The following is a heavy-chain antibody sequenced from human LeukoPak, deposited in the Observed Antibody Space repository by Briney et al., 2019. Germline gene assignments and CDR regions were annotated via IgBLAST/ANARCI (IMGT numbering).Heavy chain of an antibody. D-gene: IGHD3-10*01. Sequence: GGSLRLSCAASDFSFITYAMSWVRQAPGKGLEWVSTISGGGDATYYADSVKGRFTISRGNSKNTLYLQMDSLRVEDTAVYYCARDSSMLRGPLVIYYFDFWGQGTLVTVSS. CDR3: ARDSSMLRGPLVIYYFDF. V-gene: IGHV3-23*01. CDR2: ISGGGDAT. CDR1: DFSFITYA. J-gene: IGHJ4*02.